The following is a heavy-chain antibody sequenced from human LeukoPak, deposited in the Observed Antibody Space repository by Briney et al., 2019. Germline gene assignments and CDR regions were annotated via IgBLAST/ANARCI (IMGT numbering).Heavy chain of an antibody. Sequence: GGSLRLSCAASGFTFSDYYMSWIRQAPGKGLEWVSYISSSGSTIYYADSVKGRFTISRDNAKNSLYLQMNSLRAEDTAVYYCAKTYSSGWYPWFDPWGQGTLVTVSS. J-gene: IGHJ5*02. V-gene: IGHV3-11*01. CDR3: AKTYSSGWYPWFDP. D-gene: IGHD6-19*01. CDR2: ISSSGSTI. CDR1: GFTFSDYY.